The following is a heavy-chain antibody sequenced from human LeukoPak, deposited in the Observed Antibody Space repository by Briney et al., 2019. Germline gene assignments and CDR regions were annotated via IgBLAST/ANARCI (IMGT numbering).Heavy chain of an antibody. Sequence: SQTLSLTCTVSGGSISSGGYYWSWIRQHPGKGLEWIGYIYYSGSTYSNPSLKTRVTISVDTSKNQFSLKLSSVTAADTALYYCARANGVWYYFDYWGQGTLVTVSS. D-gene: IGHD7-27*01. CDR2: IYYSGST. V-gene: IGHV4-31*03. CDR1: GGSISSGGYY. J-gene: IGHJ4*02. CDR3: ARANGVWYYFDY.